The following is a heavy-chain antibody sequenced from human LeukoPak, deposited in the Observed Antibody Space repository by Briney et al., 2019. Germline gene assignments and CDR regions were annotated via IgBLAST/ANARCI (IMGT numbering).Heavy chain of an antibody. J-gene: IGHJ4*02. Sequence: GGSLRLSCAASGFTFSSYEMNWVRQAPGKGLEWVSSISSSTSYIYYADSVKGRFTISRDNAKNSLYLQMNSLRAEDTAVYYCTRAPSYDVLTFDYWGQGTLVTVSS. CDR3: TRAPSYDVLTFDY. CDR2: ISSSTSYI. CDR1: GFTFSSYE. V-gene: IGHV3-21*01. D-gene: IGHD3-9*01.